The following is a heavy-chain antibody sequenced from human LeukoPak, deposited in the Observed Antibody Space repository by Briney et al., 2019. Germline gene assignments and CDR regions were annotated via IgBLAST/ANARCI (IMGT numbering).Heavy chain of an antibody. CDR2: ISSSGSTI. D-gene: IGHD1-26*01. Sequence: GGSLRLSCAASGFAFSDYYMSWIRQAPGKGLEWVSYISSSGSTIYYADSVKGRFTISRDNAKNSLYLQMNSLRAEDTAVYYCARDGRIIVGATTMGENWGQGTLVTVSS. CDR3: ARDGRIIVGATTMGEN. V-gene: IGHV3-11*04. J-gene: IGHJ4*02. CDR1: GFAFSDYY.